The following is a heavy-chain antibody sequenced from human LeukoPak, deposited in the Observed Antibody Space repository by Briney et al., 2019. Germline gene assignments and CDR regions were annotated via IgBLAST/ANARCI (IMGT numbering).Heavy chain of an antibody. Sequence: GRSLRLSCAASGFTFSSYGMHWVRQAPGKGLEWVAVIWYDGSNKYYADSVKGRFTISRDNSKNTLYLQMNSLRAEDTAVYYCARGMTTVTSPGYGMDVWGQGTTVTVSS. CDR3: ARGMTTVTSPGYGMDV. V-gene: IGHV3-33*01. D-gene: IGHD4-17*01. CDR2: IWYDGSNK. CDR1: GFTFSSYG. J-gene: IGHJ6*02.